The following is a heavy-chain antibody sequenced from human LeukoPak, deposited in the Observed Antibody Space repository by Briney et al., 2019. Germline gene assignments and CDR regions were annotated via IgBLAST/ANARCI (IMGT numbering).Heavy chain of an antibody. V-gene: IGHV5-10-1*01. CDR3: ARHEPIAVAGTTDFQH. D-gene: IGHD6-19*01. CDR2: IDPSDSYT. CDR1: GYSFTSYW. Sequence: GESLKISCRGSGYSFTSYWISWVRQMPGKGLEWMGRIDPSDSYTNYSPSFQGHVTISADKSISTAYLQWSSLKASDTAMYYCARHEPIAVAGTTDFQHWGQGTLVTVSS. J-gene: IGHJ1*01.